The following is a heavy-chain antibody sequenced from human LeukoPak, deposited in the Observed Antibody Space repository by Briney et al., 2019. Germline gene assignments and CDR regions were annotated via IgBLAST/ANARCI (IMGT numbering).Heavy chain of an antibody. CDR2: IWYDGSNK. J-gene: IGHJ4*02. CDR3: ARDHSSGWQFDY. D-gene: IGHD6-19*01. Sequence: GGSLGLSCAASGFTFSSYGMHWVRQAPGKGLEWVAVIWYDGSNKYYADSVKGRFTISRDNSKNTLYLQMNSLRAEDTAVYYCARDHSSGWQFDYWGQGTLVTVSS. V-gene: IGHV3-33*01. CDR1: GFTFSSYG.